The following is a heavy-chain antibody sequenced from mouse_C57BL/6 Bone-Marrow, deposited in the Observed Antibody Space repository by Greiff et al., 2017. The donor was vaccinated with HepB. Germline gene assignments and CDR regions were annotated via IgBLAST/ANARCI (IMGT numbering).Heavy chain of an antibody. CDR2: ISSGSSTI. CDR3: ASNLPLTGTWFAY. J-gene: IGHJ3*01. D-gene: IGHD4-1*01. Sequence: EVQLQESGGGLVKPGGSLKLSCAASGFTFSDYGMHWVRQAPEKGLEWVAYISSGSSTIYYAGTVKGRFTISRDNAKNTQFLQMTSLRSEDTALEYCASNLPLTGTWFAYWGQGTLVTVSA. V-gene: IGHV5-17*01. CDR1: GFTFSDYG.